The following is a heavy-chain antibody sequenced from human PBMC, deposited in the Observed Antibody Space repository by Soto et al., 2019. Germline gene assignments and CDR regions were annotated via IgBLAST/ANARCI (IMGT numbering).Heavy chain of an antibody. CDR2: IIPIFGTA. J-gene: IGHJ6*02. CDR3: ARGASVDYYDSSGYAPALYYYYGMYV. D-gene: IGHD3-22*01. V-gene: IGHV1-69*13. Sequence: SVKVSCKAPGGTFSSYAISWVRQAPGQGLEWMGGIIPIFGTANYAQKFQGRVTITADEYTSTAYTELSSLRSEDTTVSYCARGASVDYYDSSGYAPALYYYYGMYVWGQGTTVSVS. CDR1: GGTFSSYA.